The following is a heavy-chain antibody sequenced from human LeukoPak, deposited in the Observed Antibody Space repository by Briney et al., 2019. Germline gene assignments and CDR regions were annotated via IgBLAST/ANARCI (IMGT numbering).Heavy chain of an antibody. J-gene: IGHJ4*02. Sequence: ASVKVSCTXSGYTFTIYGISWVRQAPGQGLEWMGWISAYNGNTNYAQKLQGRVTMTTDTSTSTAYLELRSLRSDDTAAYYCARDGYSSGWYEVDYWGQGTLVTVSS. CDR2: ISAYNGNT. V-gene: IGHV1-18*01. CDR1: GYTFTIYG. CDR3: ARDGYSSGWYEVDY. D-gene: IGHD6-19*01.